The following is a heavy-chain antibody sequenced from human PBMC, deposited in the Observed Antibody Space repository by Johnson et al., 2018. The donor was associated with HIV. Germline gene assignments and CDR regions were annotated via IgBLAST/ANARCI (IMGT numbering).Heavy chain of an antibody. J-gene: IGHJ3*02. CDR1: GFTFSSYG. CDR3: VKEGTTVTTFLVYHI. Sequence: QVQLVESGGGLVQPGGSLRLSCAASGFTFSSYGMHWVRQAPGKGLEWVSGINWNGGSTGYADSVKGRFTISRDNSRNTLDLQMSSLRPADTAVYYCVKEGTTVTTFLVYHIWGQGTRVTVSS. D-gene: IGHD4-17*01. CDR2: INWNGGST. V-gene: IGHV3-NL1*01.